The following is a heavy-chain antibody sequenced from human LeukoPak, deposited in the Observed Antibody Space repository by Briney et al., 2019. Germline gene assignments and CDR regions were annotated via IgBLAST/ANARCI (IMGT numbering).Heavy chain of an antibody. CDR1: GYTFTSYY. J-gene: IGHJ4*02. CDR3: ARARGPLRFPSYYFDC. V-gene: IGHV1-46*01. CDR2: INPSGGST. D-gene: IGHD3-3*01. Sequence: ASVKVSCKASGYTFTSYYMHWVRQAPGQGLEWMGIINPSGGSTSYAQRFQGRVTMTRDTSTSTVYMELSSLRSEDTAVYYCARARGPLRFPSYYFDCWGQGTLVTVSS.